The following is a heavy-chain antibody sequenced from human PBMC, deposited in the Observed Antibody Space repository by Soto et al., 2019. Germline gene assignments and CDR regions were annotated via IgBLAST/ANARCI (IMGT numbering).Heavy chain of an antibody. D-gene: IGHD1-1*01. CDR1: GYTFSDYY. CDR3: ARDPATAKPQGVDF. J-gene: IGHJ4*02. Sequence: ASVKVSCKASGYTFSDYYIHWVRQAPGQGLEWMGWINPNSGGTKYAPKFQGGVTMTRDTSITTAYMELSRLRSGDRAVYYCARDPATAKPQGVDFWGQGTLVTVSS. CDR2: INPNSGGT. V-gene: IGHV1-2*02.